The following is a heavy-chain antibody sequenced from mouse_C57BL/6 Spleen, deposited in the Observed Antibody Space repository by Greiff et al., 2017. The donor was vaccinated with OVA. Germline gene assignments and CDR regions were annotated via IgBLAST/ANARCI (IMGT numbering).Heavy chain of an antibody. CDR2: ISYDGSN. CDR1: GYSITSGYY. CDR3: ARDQGTTEAMDY. D-gene: IGHD1-1*01. Sequence: EVQLQESGPGLVKPSQSLSLTCSVTGYSITSGYYWNWIRQFPGNKLEWMGYISYDGSNNYNPSLKNRISITRDTSKNQFFLKLNSVTTEDTATYYCARDQGTTEAMDYWGQGTSVTVSS. J-gene: IGHJ4*01. V-gene: IGHV3-6*01.